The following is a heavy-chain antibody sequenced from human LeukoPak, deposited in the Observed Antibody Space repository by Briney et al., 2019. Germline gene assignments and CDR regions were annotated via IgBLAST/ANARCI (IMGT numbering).Heavy chain of an antibody. CDR2: ISGSGGST. CDR3: ANGGYYCDSGGYNHY. CDR1: GFTFSSYA. D-gene: IGHD3-22*01. J-gene: IGHJ4*02. V-gene: IGHV3-23*01. Sequence: GGSLRLSCAASGFTFSSYAMSWVRQAPGKGLEWVSAISGSGGSTYYADSVKGRFTISRDNSKNTLYLQMNSLRAEDTAVYYCANGGYYCDSGGYNHYWGQGTLVTVSS.